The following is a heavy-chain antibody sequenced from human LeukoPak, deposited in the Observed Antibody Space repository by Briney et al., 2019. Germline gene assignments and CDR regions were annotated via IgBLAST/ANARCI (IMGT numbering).Heavy chain of an antibody. CDR2: IYPGDSHT. V-gene: IGHV5-51*01. Sequence: GESLKISCKGSGYSFPNYWNGWVRQMPGKGLEWMGIIYPGDSHTRYSPSFQDQVTISVDKSISTAYLQWSSLKASDTAMYYCARGPYAYTSSATLGSYNWFDPWGQGSLVTVPS. CDR1: GYSFPNYW. J-gene: IGHJ5*02. D-gene: IGHD2-2*02. CDR3: ARGPYAYTSSATLGSYNWFDP.